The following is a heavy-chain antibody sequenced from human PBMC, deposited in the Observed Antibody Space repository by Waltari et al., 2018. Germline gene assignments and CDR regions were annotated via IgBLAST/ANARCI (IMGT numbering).Heavy chain of an antibody. CDR1: GFTFSSYA. V-gene: IGHV3-64*01. D-gene: IGHD3-22*01. CDR3: AGASYDSSGYYYCDY. J-gene: IGHJ4*02. Sequence: EVQLVESGGGLVQPGGSLRLSCAASGFTFSSYAMHWVRQAPGKGLEYVSAISSNGGSTYYANSVKGRFTISRDNSKNTLYLQMGSLRAEDMAVYYCAGASYDSSGYYYCDYWGQGTLVTVSS. CDR2: ISSNGGST.